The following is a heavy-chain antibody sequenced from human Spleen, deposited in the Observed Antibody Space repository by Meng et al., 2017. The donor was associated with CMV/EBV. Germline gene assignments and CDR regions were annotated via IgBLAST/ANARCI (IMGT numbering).Heavy chain of an antibody. CDR2: INHSGST. CDR3: ASLWFGELFRAY. Sequence: LTCAVDGGSFSGYYWSWIRQPPGKGLEWIGEINHSGSTNYNPSLKSRVTISVDTSKNQFSLKLSSVTAADTAVYYCASLWFGELFRAYWGQGTLVTVSS. J-gene: IGHJ4*02. D-gene: IGHD3-10*01. CDR1: GGSFSGYY. V-gene: IGHV4-34*01.